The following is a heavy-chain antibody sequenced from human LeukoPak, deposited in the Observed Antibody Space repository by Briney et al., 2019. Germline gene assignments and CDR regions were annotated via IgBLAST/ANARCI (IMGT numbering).Heavy chain of an antibody. Sequence: SETLSLTCTVSGGYISSYYWNWIRQPPGKGLEWIGYIYNSGNTNYNPSLKSRVTISIDTSKNQVSLKLRSVTAADTAVYYCARGGIYDYVWGSYRYGKIFDYWGQGTLVTVSS. CDR3: ARGGIYDYVWGSYRYGKIFDY. V-gene: IGHV4-59*01. D-gene: IGHD3-16*02. CDR1: GGYISSYY. J-gene: IGHJ4*02. CDR2: IYNSGNT.